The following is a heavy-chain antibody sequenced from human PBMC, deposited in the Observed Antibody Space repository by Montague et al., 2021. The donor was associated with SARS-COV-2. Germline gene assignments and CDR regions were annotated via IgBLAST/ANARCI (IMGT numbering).Heavy chain of an antibody. CDR3: VRDQGRSNWNYPDY. CDR1: GGSISGYY. J-gene: IGHJ4*02. Sequence: SETLSFTCTVSGGSISGYYWSWFRQSPGKGLEWIGRIYNSGSTSXNPSLKSRVTMSVDTSKNQFSLKLSSVTAADTAVYYCVRDQGRSNWNYPDYWGQGTLVTVSS. CDR2: IYNSGST. D-gene: IGHD1-20*01. V-gene: IGHV4-4*07.